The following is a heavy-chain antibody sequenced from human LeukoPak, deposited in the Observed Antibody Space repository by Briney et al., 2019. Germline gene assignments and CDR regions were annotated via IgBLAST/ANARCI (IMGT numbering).Heavy chain of an antibody. CDR3: ARIFGSGIYYPDY. D-gene: IGHD3-10*01. Sequence: SETLSLTCTVSGGSISSYYWSWIRQHPGKGLEWIGYIYYSGSTYYNPSLKSRVTISVDTSKNQFSLKLSSVTAADTAVYYCARIFGSGIYYPDYWGQGTLVTVSS. V-gene: IGHV4-59*06. CDR2: IYYSGST. J-gene: IGHJ4*02. CDR1: GGSISSYY.